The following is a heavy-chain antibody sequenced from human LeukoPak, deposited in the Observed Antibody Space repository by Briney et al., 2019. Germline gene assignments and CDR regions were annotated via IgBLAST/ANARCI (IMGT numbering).Heavy chain of an antibody. Sequence: SETLSLTCTVSGGSISSYYWSWIRQPPGKGLEWIGYIYYSGSTNYNPSLKSRVTMSVDTSRNQFSLKLSSVTAADTAVYFCARGGSGGFDPWGQGTLVTVSS. CDR3: ARGGSGGFDP. V-gene: IGHV4-59*01. CDR1: GGSISSYY. J-gene: IGHJ5*02. CDR2: IYYSGST. D-gene: IGHD3-10*01.